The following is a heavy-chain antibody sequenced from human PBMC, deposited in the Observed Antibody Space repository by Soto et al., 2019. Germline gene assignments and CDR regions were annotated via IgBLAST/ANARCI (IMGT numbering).Heavy chain of an antibody. Sequence: GASVKVSCKASGGTFSSYAISWVRQAPGQRLEWMGWINAGNGNTKYSQKFQGRVTITRDTSASTAYMELSSLRSEDTAVYYCARGGTTSRTFQHWGQGTLVTVSS. J-gene: IGHJ1*01. V-gene: IGHV1-3*01. CDR2: INAGNGNT. D-gene: IGHD1-7*01. CDR3: ARGGTTSRTFQH. CDR1: GGTFSSYA.